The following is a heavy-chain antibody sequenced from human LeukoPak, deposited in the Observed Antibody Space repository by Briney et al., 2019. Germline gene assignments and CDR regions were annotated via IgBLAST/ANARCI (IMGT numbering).Heavy chain of an antibody. V-gene: IGHV3-30*18. D-gene: IGHD2-2*01. CDR2: ISYDGSNK. Sequence: PGGSLRLSCAASGFTFSSYGMHWVRQAPGKGLKWVAVISYDGSNKYYADSVKGRFTISRDNSKNTLYLQMNSLRAEDTAVYYCAKDSCSSNSCPIEYLGQGTLVSVCS. J-gene: IGHJ4*02. CDR1: GFTFSSYG. CDR3: AKDSCSSNSCPIEY.